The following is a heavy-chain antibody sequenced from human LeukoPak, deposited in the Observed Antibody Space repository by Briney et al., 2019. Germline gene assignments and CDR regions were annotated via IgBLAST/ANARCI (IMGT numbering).Heavy chain of an antibody. J-gene: IGHJ4*02. CDR1: GYTFTGYY. CDR3: ARANPPYCSSTTCLFDY. V-gene: IGHV1-2*02. CDR2: INPNSGDT. Sequence: GASVKVSCNASGYTFTGYYMHWVRQAPGQGFEWMGWINPNSGDTNYAQKFQGRVTMTRDTSISTVHMELSRLRSDDTAVYYCARANPPYCSSTTCLFDYWGQGTLVTVSS. D-gene: IGHD2-2*01.